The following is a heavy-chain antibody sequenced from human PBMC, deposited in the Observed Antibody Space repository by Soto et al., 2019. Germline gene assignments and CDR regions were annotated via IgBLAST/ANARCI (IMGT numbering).Heavy chain of an antibody. J-gene: IGHJ4*02. CDR3: VRLSGCSNGVCCRFDY. CDR1: GYTFTSYW. Sequence: PGESLKISCKGSGYTFTSYWIGWVRQMPGQGLEWMGFIYPGDSDTRYSPSFQGQVTISADKSIGTAYLQWSSLKASDTAIYYCVRLSGCSNGVCCRFDYWGQGILVTVSS. V-gene: IGHV5-51*01. CDR2: IYPGDSDT. D-gene: IGHD2-8*01.